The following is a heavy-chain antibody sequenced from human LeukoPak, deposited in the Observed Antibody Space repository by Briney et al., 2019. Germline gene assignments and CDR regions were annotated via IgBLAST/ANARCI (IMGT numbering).Heavy chain of an antibody. Sequence: APVKVSCKASGYTFTGYYMHWVRQAPGQGLEWMGWINPNSGGTNYAQKFQGRVTMTRDTSISTAYMELSRLRSDDTAVYYCARDLISSGGPDYWGQGTLVTVSS. V-gene: IGHV1-2*02. CDR1: GYTFTGYY. CDR2: INPNSGGT. CDR3: ARDLISSGGPDY. D-gene: IGHD3-22*01. J-gene: IGHJ4*02.